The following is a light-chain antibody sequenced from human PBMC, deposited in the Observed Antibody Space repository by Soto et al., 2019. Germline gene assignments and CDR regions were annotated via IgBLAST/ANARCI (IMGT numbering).Light chain of an antibody. Sequence: EVMMTQFPDTVSVTPGETVTLSCGASQSVRTNLAWYQQRPGQAPRLLIHYSSTRATDVPARSSGSGSGTNFTLAITSLQSEDFAVYFCQQYAYWPETFGQGTKVEIK. CDR3: QQYAYWPET. CDR2: YSS. V-gene: IGKV3D-15*01. J-gene: IGKJ1*01. CDR1: QSVRTN.